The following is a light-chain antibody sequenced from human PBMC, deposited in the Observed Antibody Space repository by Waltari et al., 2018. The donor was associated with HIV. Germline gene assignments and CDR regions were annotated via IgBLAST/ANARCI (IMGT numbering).Light chain of an antibody. Sequence: EVVMTQSPATLSVSPGERATLSCRASQSVNSNLAWYQQKPGQAPRLLIYGASTRAAGIPARFRGSGSGTDFTLTISSLQSEDFAVYYCQQYRNWPPITFGQGTRLEIK. CDR3: QQYRNWPPIT. CDR2: GAS. J-gene: IGKJ5*01. V-gene: IGKV3-15*01. CDR1: QSVNSN.